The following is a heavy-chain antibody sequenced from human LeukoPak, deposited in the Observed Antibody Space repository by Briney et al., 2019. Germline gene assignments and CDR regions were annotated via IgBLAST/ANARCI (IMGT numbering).Heavy chain of an antibody. D-gene: IGHD1-26*01. V-gene: IGHV1-2*02. CDR2: INPNSGGT. CDR3: ASRGMEGATTVDY. J-gene: IGHJ4*02. CDR1: GYTFTCYY. Sequence: GASVKVSCKASGYTFTCYYMHWVRQAPGQGLEWVGWINPNSGGTNYAQKFQGRVTMTRDTSISTAYMELSRLSSDDTAVYYCASRGMEGATTVDYWGQGTLVTVSS.